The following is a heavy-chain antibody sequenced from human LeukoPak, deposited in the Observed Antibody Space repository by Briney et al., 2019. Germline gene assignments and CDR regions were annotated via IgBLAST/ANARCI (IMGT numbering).Heavy chain of an antibody. V-gene: IGHV1-2*02. CDR3: ARDWPNDAFDI. CDR1: GYTFTSYG. CDR2: INPNSGGT. J-gene: IGHJ3*02. Sequence: ASVKVSCKASGYTFTSYGISWVRQAPGQGLEWMGWINPNSGGTNYAQKFQGRVTMTRDTSISTAYMELSRLRSDDTAVYYCARDWPNDAFDIWGQGTMVTVSS.